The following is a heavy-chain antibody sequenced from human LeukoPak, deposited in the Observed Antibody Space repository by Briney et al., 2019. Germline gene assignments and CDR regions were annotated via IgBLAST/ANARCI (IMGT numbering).Heavy chain of an antibody. V-gene: IGHV3-30*02. CDR3: AKDEFVDTFVLRMDY. CDR1: GFTFSSYA. Sequence: GGSLRLSCAASGFTFSSYAMSWVRQAPGKGLEWVAFIRYDGSSKYYADSVKGRFTISRDNSKNTLYLQLNSLRAEDTALYYCAKDEFVDTFVLRMDYWGQGTLVTVSS. CDR2: IRYDGSSK. J-gene: IGHJ4*02. D-gene: IGHD3-16*01.